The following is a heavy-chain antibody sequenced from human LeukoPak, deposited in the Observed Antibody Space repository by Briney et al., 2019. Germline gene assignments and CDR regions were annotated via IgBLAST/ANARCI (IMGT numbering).Heavy chain of an antibody. CDR1: GYTFTSYD. J-gene: IGHJ3*02. D-gene: IGHD3-22*01. CDR2: MNPNSGNT. Sequence: GASVKVSCKASGYTFTSYDINWVRQATGQGLEWMGWMNPNSGNTGYAQKFQGRVTMTRNTSISTAYMELSSLRSEDTAVYYCANNLVEYYYDSYDAFDIWGQGTMVTVSS. V-gene: IGHV1-8*01. CDR3: ANNLVEYYYDSYDAFDI.